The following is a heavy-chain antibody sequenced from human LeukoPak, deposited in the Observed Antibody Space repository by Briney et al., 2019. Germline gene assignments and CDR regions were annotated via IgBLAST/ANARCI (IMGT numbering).Heavy chain of an antibody. CDR2: IFYTGKS. Sequence: SETLSLTCTVSGGSISGNYYWGWIRQSPGKGLEWIGSIFYTGKSNKNPSLKTRVTVSVDTSKNQFFLKVTSVTVADTAVYFCARLGDVEVNGGTLDYWGRGTLVTVSS. D-gene: IGHD3-16*01. J-gene: IGHJ4*01. CDR1: GGSISGNYY. V-gene: IGHV4-39*01. CDR3: ARLGDVEVNGGTLDY.